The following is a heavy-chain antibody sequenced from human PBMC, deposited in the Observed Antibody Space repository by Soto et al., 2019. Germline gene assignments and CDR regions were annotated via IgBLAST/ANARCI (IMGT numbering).Heavy chain of an antibody. V-gene: IGHV4-30-2*01. J-gene: IGHJ5*02. Sequence: TLSLTCAVSGGSIGGVGYSWSWIRQPPGGGLEWIGYMYHSGTFLKSPSLKTRLTMSLDMSKNQFSLTLNSMTAADTAVYYCARAQFYSGSGNYNNLMFDACGQGIQVTVSS. CDR1: GGSIGGVGYS. D-gene: IGHD3-10*01. CDR3: ARAQFYSGSGNYNNLMFDA. CDR2: MYHSGTF.